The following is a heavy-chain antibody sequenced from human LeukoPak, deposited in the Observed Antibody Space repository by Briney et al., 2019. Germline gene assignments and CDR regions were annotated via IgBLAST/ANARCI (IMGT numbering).Heavy chain of an antibody. CDR1: GYTFTGYY. CDR2: INPNSGGT. CDR3: VRVPRSLTGDYY. V-gene: IGHV1-2*02. J-gene: IGHJ4*02. Sequence: ASVKVSCKASGYTFTGYYMHWVRQAPGQGLEWMGWINPNSGGTNYAQKFQGRVTMTRDTSISTAYMELSRLRSDDTAVYYCVRVPRSLTGDYYWGQGTLVTVSS. D-gene: IGHD7-27*01.